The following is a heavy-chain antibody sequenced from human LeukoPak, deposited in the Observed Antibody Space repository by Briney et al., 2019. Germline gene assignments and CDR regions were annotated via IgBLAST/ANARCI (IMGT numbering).Heavy chain of an antibody. CDR1: GFTFSNAW. CDR2: IKSKTDGGTT. V-gene: IGHV3-15*01. CDR3: TTDRQYSSSWYGNYYYYYMDV. Sequence: GGSLRLSYAASGFTFSNAWMSWVRQAPGKGLEWVGRIKSKTDGGTTDYAAPVKGRFTISRDDSKNTLYLQMNSLKTEDTAVYYCTTDRQYSSSWYGNYYYYYMDVWGKGTTVTVSS. J-gene: IGHJ6*03. D-gene: IGHD6-13*01.